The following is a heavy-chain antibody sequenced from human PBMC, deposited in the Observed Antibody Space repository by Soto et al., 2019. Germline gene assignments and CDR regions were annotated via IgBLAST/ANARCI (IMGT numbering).Heavy chain of an antibody. CDR2: IHYSGST. D-gene: IGHD3-10*01. CDR1: GGSISSGGYY. Sequence: SETLSLTCTVSGGSISSGGYYWSWIRQHPGKGLEWIGYIHYSGSTYYNTSLKSRVTISVDTSKNQFSLKLSSVTAADTAVYYCARTGDYSNWFDPWGQGTLVTVSS. V-gene: IGHV4-31*03. CDR3: ARTGDYSNWFDP. J-gene: IGHJ5*02.